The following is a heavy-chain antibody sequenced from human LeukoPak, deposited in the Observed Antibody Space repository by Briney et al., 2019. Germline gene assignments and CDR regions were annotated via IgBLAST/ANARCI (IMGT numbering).Heavy chain of an antibody. CDR3: ARVGSYGDHFDY. CDR2: IYSGGST. D-gene: IGHD4-17*01. CDR1: GFTVSSNY. V-gene: IGHV3-53*01. Sequence: PGGSLRLSCAASGFTVSSNYMSWVRQAPGKGLEWVSVIYSGGSTYYADSVKGRFTISRDNAKNSLYLQMNSLRAEDTAVYYCARVGSYGDHFDYWGQGTLVTVSS. J-gene: IGHJ4*02.